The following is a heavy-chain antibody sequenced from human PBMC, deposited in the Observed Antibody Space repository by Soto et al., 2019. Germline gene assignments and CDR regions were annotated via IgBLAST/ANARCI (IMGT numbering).Heavy chain of an antibody. CDR3: AKFRGSYGMDV. V-gene: IGHV1-69*02. CDR2: IIPILGID. J-gene: IGHJ6*02. D-gene: IGHD3-10*01. Sequence: QVQLVQSGAEVKKPGSSVKVSCQASGGTFSSYTISWVRQAPGQGLEWMGMIIPILGIDNYAQKFQGRVTITADKSTSTAYMELSSLRSEDTAAYYCAKFRGSYGMDVWGQGTTVTVSS. CDR1: GGTFSSYT.